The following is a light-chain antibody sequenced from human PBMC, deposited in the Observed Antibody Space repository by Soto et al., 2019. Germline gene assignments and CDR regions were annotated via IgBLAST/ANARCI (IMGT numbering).Light chain of an antibody. CDR1: QSISSSY. CDR2: HAS. CDR3: QQYGDSLLT. V-gene: IGKV3-20*01. Sequence: ENVLTQSPGTLSLSPGERATLSCRASQSISSSYFAWYQQKPGQPPRLLIYHASNRATGIPDRFSGSGSGTDFTLTISRLEPEDFAVYYCQQYGDSLLTFGGGTKVEIK. J-gene: IGKJ4*01.